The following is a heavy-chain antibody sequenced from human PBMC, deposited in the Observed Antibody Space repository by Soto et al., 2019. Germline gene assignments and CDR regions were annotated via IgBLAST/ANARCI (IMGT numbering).Heavy chain of an antibody. J-gene: IGHJ4*02. D-gene: IGHD3-10*01. CDR2: IYWDNDK. CDR3: ARSLWFGELH. Sequence: QITLKESGPTLVKLTQTLTLTCSFSGFSLSTTGVGVGWIRQSPGKALEWLAIIYWDNDKRYSPSLKSRVTITKDTSKNQVVLTVTNMDPVDTGTYYCARSLWFGELHWGQGALVTVSS. V-gene: IGHV2-5*02. CDR1: GFSLSTTGVG.